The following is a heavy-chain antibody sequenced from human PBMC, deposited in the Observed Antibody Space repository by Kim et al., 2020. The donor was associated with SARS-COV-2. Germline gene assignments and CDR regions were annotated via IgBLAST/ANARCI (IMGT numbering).Heavy chain of an antibody. J-gene: IGHJ5*02. Sequence: ASVKVSCKASGFTFTDYHIFWVRQAPGQGLEWMGRISGYNGNTYYTEKFRGRVSMTTDTFTSTAFLELRGLRFDDTAVYYCARDRMVGGAGFDPWGQG. CDR3: ARDRMVGGAGFDP. V-gene: IGHV1-18*01. CDR2: ISGYNGNT. D-gene: IGHD3-10*01. CDR1: GFTFTDYH.